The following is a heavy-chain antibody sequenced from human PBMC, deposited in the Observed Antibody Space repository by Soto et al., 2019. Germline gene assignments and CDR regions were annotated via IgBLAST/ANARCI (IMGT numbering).Heavy chain of an antibody. Sequence: QVQLVQSGAEVKKPGASVKVSCKASGYTFTSYGISWVRQAPGQGLEWMGWISAYNGNTNYAQKHQGRVTMTTDTSTSTAYMELRSLRSDDTAVYYCARDGNRYSSGWTIYYYYGMDVWGQGTTVTVSS. D-gene: IGHD6-19*01. CDR3: ARDGNRYSSGWTIYYYYGMDV. CDR1: GYTFTSYG. J-gene: IGHJ6*02. V-gene: IGHV1-18*04. CDR2: ISAYNGNT.